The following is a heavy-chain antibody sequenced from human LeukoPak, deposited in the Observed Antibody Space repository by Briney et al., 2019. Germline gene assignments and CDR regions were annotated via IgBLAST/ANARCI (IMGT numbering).Heavy chain of an antibody. D-gene: IGHD3-22*01. CDR2: VIPILGIA. V-gene: IGHV1-69*04. CDR3: AIEPYYYDRSADAFDI. CDR1: GGTFTSYA. Sequence: SSVKVSCKSSGGTFTSYAISWVRHAPGQGHEWVWRVIPILGIANNAHKFHGRVTIIADKSTSTAYMELSSLRSEDTAVYYCAIEPYYYDRSADAFDIWGQGTMVTVSS. J-gene: IGHJ3*02.